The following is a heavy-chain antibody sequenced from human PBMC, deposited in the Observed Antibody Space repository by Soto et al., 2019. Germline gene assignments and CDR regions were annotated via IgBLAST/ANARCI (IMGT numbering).Heavy chain of an antibody. CDR2: IKSKTDGGTT. CDR1: GFTFSNAW. Sequence: GGSLSLSCAASGFTFSNAWMSWVRQAPGKGLEWVGRIKSKTDGGTTDYAAPVKGRFTISRDDSKNTLYLQMNSLKTEDTAVYYCTTDFGQSPYYYYGMDVWGQGTTVTV. V-gene: IGHV3-15*01. D-gene: IGHD3-10*01. J-gene: IGHJ6*02. CDR3: TTDFGQSPYYYYGMDV.